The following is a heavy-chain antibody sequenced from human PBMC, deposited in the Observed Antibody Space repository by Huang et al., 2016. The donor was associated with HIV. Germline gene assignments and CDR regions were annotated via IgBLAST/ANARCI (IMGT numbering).Heavy chain of an antibody. V-gene: IGHV3-30-3*01. J-gene: IGHJ3*02. CDR2: ISYDGSNK. D-gene: IGHD1-26*01. Sequence: VAVISYDGSNKYYADSVKGRFTISRDNSKNTVCSQMNSLRAEDTAVYYCARDLGVYEGFDIWGQGTMVTVSS. CDR3: ARDLGVYEGFDI.